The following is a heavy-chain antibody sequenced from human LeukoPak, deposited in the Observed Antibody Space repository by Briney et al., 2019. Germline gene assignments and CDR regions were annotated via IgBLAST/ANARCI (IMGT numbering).Heavy chain of an antibody. V-gene: IGHV4-39*07. CDR2: IYYSGST. D-gene: IGHD3-22*01. CDR1: GGSISSSSYY. J-gene: IGHJ5*02. CDR3: ARVDLAWSDTSGYYRDWFDP. Sequence: SETLSLTCTVSGGSISSSSYYWGWIRQPPGKGLEWIGSIYYSGSTYYNPSLKSRVTISVDTSKNQFSLKLSSVTAADTAVYYCARVDLAWSDTSGYYRDWFDPWGQGTLVTVSS.